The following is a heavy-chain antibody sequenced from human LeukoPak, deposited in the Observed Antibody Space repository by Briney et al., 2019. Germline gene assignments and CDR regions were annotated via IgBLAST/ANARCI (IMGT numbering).Heavy chain of an antibody. J-gene: IGHJ2*01. CDR2: IYYSGST. D-gene: IGHD3-9*01. CDR1: GGSISSSSYY. CDR3: ARHVDDILTGYQSWYFDL. Sequence: PSETLSLTCTVSGGSISSSSYYWGWIRQPPGKGLEWIGSIYYSGSTYYNPSLKSRVTISVDTSKNQFSLKLSSVTAADTAVYYCARHVDDILTGYQSWYFDLWGRGTLVAVSS. V-gene: IGHV4-39*01.